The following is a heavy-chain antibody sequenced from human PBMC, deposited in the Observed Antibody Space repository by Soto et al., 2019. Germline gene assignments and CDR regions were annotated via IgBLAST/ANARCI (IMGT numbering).Heavy chain of an antibody. CDR3: ARGSSNWAYYFDF. V-gene: IGHV3-48*02. CDR1: GFTFSSYS. Sequence: GGSLRLSCAASGFTFSSYSLNWVRQAPGKGQEWVSYITSSGTTVYYADSVRGRFTISRDNAKNSLYLQMNSLRDDDTAVYYCARGSSNWAYYFDFWGQGT. J-gene: IGHJ4*02. CDR2: ITSSGTTV. D-gene: IGHD6-13*01.